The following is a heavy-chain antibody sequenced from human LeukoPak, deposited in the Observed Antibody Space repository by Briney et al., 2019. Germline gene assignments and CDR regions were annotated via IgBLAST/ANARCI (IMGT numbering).Heavy chain of an antibody. CDR1: GFTFSSYS. CDR2: ISSSSSYI. CDR3: ARDENDYSNESGTGY. J-gene: IGHJ4*02. D-gene: IGHD4-11*01. Sequence: GGSLRLSCAASGFTFSSYSMNWVRQAPGKGLEWVSSISSSSSYIYYADSVNGRFTISRDNAKNSLYLQMNSLRAEDTAVYYCARDENDYSNESGTGYWGQGTLVTVSS. V-gene: IGHV3-21*01.